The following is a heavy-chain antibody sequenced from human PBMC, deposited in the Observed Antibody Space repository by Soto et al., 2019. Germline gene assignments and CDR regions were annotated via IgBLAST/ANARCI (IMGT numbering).Heavy chain of an antibody. Sequence: SGPTLVNPTQTLTLTCTFSGFSLSTSGVGVGWIRQPPGKALEWLARIDWDDDKFYSTSLKTRLTISKDTSKNQVVLTMTNMDPVDTATYYCARSRGYSYGPTAFDIWGQGTMVTVSS. CDR3: ARSRGYSYGPTAFDI. V-gene: IGHV2-70*04. CDR1: GFSLSTSGVG. CDR2: IDWDDDK. D-gene: IGHD5-18*01. J-gene: IGHJ3*02.